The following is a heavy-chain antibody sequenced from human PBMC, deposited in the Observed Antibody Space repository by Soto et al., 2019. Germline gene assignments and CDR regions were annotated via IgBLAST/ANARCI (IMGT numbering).Heavy chain of an antibody. J-gene: IGHJ4*02. CDR1: GGSISSGGYS. D-gene: IGHD3-9*01. CDR3: ARGPPIFY. V-gene: IGHV4-30-2*01. Sequence: SETLSLTCAVSGGSISSGGYSWSWIRQPSGKGLEWIGYIYHSVSTYYNPSLKSRVTISVDRSKNQFSLKLSSVTAADTAVYYCARGPPIFYWGQGTLVTVSS. CDR2: IYHSVST.